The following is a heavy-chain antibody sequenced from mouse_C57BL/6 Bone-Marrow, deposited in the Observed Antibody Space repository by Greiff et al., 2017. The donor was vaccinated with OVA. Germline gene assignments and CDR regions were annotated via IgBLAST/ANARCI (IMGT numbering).Heavy chain of an antibody. D-gene: IGHD1-1*01. Sequence: EVKLVESGGGLVKPGGSLQLSCAASGFTFSDYGMHWVRQAPEKGLEWVAYISSGSSTIYSADTVKGRFTISRDNAKNTLCLQMTSLRSEDTAMYYCAITTVVATDVDYWGQGTTLTVSS. CDR3: AITTVVATDVDY. V-gene: IGHV5-17*01. CDR1: GFTFSDYG. CDR2: ISSGSSTI. J-gene: IGHJ2*01.